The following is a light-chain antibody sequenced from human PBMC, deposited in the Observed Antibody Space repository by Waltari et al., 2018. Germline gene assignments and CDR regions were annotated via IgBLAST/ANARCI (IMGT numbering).Light chain of an antibody. CDR3: AVWDDSLNGWV. J-gene: IGLJ3*02. CDR2: NDN. CDR1: TSNIGTNT. V-gene: IGLV1-44*01. Sequence: QSVLTQPPSASGTPGQRVTISCSGDTSNIGTNTVHWYQQLPGAAPKLLIYNDNQRASGVPDRVSGSKSGASASLAISGLQSEDEAEYYCAVWDDSLNGWVFGGGTKLTVL.